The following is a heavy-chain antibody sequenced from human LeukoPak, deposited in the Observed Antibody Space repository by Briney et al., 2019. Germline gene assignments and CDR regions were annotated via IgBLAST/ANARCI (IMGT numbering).Heavy chain of an antibody. CDR1: GFPLSSYW. CDR3: ASIGYSSSWYGDPDY. Sequence: GGSLRLSCAASGFPLSSYWMSLVRQAPGKGLEWVANIKQDGSEKYYVDSVKGRFTISRDNAKNSLYLQMNSLRAEDTAVYYCASIGYSSSWYGDPDYWGQGTVVTVSS. J-gene: IGHJ4*02. V-gene: IGHV3-7*01. CDR2: IKQDGSEK. D-gene: IGHD6-13*01.